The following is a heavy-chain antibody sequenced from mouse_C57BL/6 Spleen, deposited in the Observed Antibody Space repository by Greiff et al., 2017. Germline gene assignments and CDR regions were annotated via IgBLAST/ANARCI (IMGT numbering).Heavy chain of an antibody. D-gene: IGHD2-10*01. V-gene: IGHV5-4*01. CDR2: ISDGGSYT. CDR1: GFTFSSYA. Sequence: EVQGVESGGGLVKPGGSLKLSCAASGFTFSSYAMSWVRQTPEKRLEWVATISDGGSYTYYPDNVKGRFTISRDNAKNNLYLQMSHLKSEDTAMYYCATSYSWFAYWGQGTLVTVSA. CDR3: ATSYSWFAY. J-gene: IGHJ3*01.